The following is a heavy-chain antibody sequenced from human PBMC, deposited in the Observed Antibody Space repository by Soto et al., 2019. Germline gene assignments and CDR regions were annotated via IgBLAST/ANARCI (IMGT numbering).Heavy chain of an antibody. V-gene: IGHV4-59*08. Sequence: LSHTSPIRSVSIRRYYCSWIPQPNGPGLEWTGYIYYSGSTTYNPSLTRRVPISVDQSQHPFSLKLSSVTAAATAVYSCERRYGSSFDDWGHGTLVTVTS. CDR2: IYYSGST. J-gene: IGHJ4*01. D-gene: IGHD3-16*01. CDR3: ERRYGSSFDD. CDR1: SVSIRRYY.